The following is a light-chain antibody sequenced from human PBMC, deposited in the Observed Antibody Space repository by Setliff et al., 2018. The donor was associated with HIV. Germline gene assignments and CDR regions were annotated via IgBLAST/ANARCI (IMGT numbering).Light chain of an antibody. CDR3: CSNTSSNTYV. CDR1: SSDVGRYNL. J-gene: IGLJ1*01. CDR2: QAT. V-gene: IGLV2-23*01. Sequence: QSVLTQPASVSGSPGQSITISCTGTSSDVGRYNLVSWYQQHPGKAPKLMIYQATKRPSGVSNRFSGSKSGNTASLTISGLQAEDEADYYCCSNTSSNTYVFGTGTKVTVL.